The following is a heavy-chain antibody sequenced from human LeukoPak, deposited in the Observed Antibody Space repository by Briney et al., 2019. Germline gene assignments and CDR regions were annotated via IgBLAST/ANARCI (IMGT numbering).Heavy chain of an antibody. J-gene: IGHJ6*03. CDR1: GYTFISYY. Sequence: GASVKVSCKASGYTFISYYMHWVRQAPGQGLEWMGIINPSGGSTSYAQKFQGRVTMTRDMSTSTVYMELSSLRSEDTAVYYCARDNGDSNYYYYYMDVWGKGTTVTISS. V-gene: IGHV1-46*01. CDR3: ARDNGDSNYYYYYMDV. CDR2: INPSGGST. D-gene: IGHD4-17*01.